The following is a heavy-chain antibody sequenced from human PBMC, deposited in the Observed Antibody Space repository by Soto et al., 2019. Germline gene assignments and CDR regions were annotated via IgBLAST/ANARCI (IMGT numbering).Heavy chain of an antibody. CDR1: GGSISSYY. Sequence: SETLSLTCTVSGGSISSYYWSWIRQPAGKGLEWLGRIYTSGSTNYNPSLKSRVTMSVDTSKNQFSLKLSSVTAADTAVYYCARVGYCSGGSCYEYYYGMDVWGQGTTVTVSS. V-gene: IGHV4-4*07. J-gene: IGHJ6*02. D-gene: IGHD2-15*01. CDR2: IYTSGST. CDR3: ARVGYCSGGSCYEYYYGMDV.